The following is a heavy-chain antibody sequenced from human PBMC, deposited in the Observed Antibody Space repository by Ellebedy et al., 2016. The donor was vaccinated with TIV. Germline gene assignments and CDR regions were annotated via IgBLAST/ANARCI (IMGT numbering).Heavy chain of an antibody. V-gene: IGHV1-8*01. CDR3: AKESGSGSYYGYYYGMDV. D-gene: IGHD3-10*01. J-gene: IGHJ6*02. CDR2: MNPNSGNT. CDR1: GYTFTSYD. Sequence: ASVKVSCXASGYTFTSYDINWVRQATGQGLEWMGWMNPNSGNTGYAQKFQGRVTMTRNTSISTAYMELSSLRSEDTAVYYCAKESGSGSYYGYYYGMDVWGQGTTVTVSS.